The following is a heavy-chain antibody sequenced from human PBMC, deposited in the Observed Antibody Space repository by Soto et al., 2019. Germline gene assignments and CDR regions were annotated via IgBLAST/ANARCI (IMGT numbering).Heavy chain of an antibody. Sequence: QVQLVESGGGVVQPGRSLRLSCAASGFTFSSYGMHWVRQAPGKGLEWVAVIWYDGSNKYYADSVKGRFTISRDNSKNTLYLQMNSLRAEDTAVYYCARTLVQPGCGGDCYHINYYYYGMDVWGQGTTVTVSS. CDR2: IWYDGSNK. CDR1: GFTFSSYG. J-gene: IGHJ6*02. D-gene: IGHD2-21*02. V-gene: IGHV3-33*01. CDR3: ARTLVQPGCGGDCYHINYYYYGMDV.